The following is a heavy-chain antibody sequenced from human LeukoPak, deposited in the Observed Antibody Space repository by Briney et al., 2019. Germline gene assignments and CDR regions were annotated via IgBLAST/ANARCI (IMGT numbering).Heavy chain of an antibody. V-gene: IGHV3-30*18. J-gene: IGHJ5*02. D-gene: IGHD3-22*01. CDR2: ISHDGSNI. CDR1: GFTFYSYG. CDR3: AKDPYRVIVATGNYLDP. Sequence: GGSLRLSCVASGFTFYSYGMHWVRQAPGKGREWVAVISHDGSNIHYGDSVKGRFTISRDNSKNTLYLQMNSLRAEDTAVYHCAKDPYRVIVATGNYLDPWGQGTLVTVSS.